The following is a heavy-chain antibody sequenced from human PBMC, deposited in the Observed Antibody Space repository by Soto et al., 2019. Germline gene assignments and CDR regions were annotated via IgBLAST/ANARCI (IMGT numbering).Heavy chain of an antibody. Sequence: EVQLVESGGGLVQPGGSLRLSCAASGFTFSSYDMHWVRQATGKGLEWVSAIGTAGDTYYPGSVKGRFTISRENAKNSLYLQMNSLRAGDTAVYYCARAIRGYCSGGSCSDNWFDPWGQGTLLTVSS. CDR1: GFTFSSYD. V-gene: IGHV3-13*01. CDR2: IGTAGDT. D-gene: IGHD2-15*01. CDR3: ARAIRGYCSGGSCSDNWFDP. J-gene: IGHJ5*02.